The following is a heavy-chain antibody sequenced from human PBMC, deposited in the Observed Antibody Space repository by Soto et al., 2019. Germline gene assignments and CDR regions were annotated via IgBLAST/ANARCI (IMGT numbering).Heavy chain of an antibody. V-gene: IGHV1-18*01. CDR3: ATGGGQTYGDFDF. CDR1: GNTVTGYG. D-gene: IGHD2-8*01. J-gene: IGHJ4*02. Sequence: ASVKVCCKASGNTVTGYGLSWVRQAPGQGLEWMGWISSYNGNTRYAQKFQDRVSMTTDTSTNTGSMELRSLTSDDTAVYYCATGGGQTYGDFDFWGQGTLVTVSS. CDR2: ISSYNGNT.